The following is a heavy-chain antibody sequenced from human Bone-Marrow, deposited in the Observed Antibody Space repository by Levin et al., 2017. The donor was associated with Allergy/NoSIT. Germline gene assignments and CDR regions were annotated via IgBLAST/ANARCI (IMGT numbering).Heavy chain of an antibody. D-gene: IGHD6-19*01. CDR1: GYTFTSYD. CDR2: MNPNSGNT. J-gene: IGHJ6*02. Sequence: ASVKVSCKASGYTFTSYDINWVRQATGQGLEWMGWMNPNSGNTGYAQKFQGRVTMTRNTSISTAYMELSSLRSEDTAVYYCARAASMYSSGLPTPRTNYYYYGMDVWGQGTTVTVSS. CDR3: ARAASMYSSGLPTPRTNYYYYGMDV. V-gene: IGHV1-8*01.